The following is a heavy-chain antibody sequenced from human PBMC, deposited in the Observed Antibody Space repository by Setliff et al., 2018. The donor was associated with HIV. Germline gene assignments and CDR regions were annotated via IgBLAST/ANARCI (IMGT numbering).Heavy chain of an antibody. V-gene: IGHV1-18*01. Sequence: GASVKVSCKASGYNFFSYGISWVRQAPGQGLEWMGWISTFDGNTEYAQNVQDRVTMTTDTSTSTVYMELRSLRSDDTDVYYCARAPKRVYYYGSGSYLHDSFDIWGQGTMVTVSS. CDR1: GYNFFSYG. CDR2: ISTFDGNT. CDR3: ARAPKRVYYYGSGSYLHDSFDI. J-gene: IGHJ3*02. D-gene: IGHD3-10*01.